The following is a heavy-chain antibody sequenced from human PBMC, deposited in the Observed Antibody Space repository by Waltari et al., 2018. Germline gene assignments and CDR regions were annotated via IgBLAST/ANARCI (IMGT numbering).Heavy chain of an antibody. CDR3: ARDVAAAGSDY. Sequence: QVQLVESGGGLVKPGGSLRVSCAASGFTFSDYYMRWSRQAPGEVLEWVSYISSSGSAIYYADSVKGRVTISGDNAKNSLYLQMNSLRAEDTDVYYCARDVAAAGSDYWGQGTLVTVSS. J-gene: IGHJ4*02. V-gene: IGHV3-11*04. D-gene: IGHD6-13*01. CDR1: GFTFSDYY. CDR2: ISSSGSAI.